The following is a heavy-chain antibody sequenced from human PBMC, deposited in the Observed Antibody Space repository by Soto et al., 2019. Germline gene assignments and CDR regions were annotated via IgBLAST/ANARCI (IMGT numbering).Heavy chain of an antibody. Sequence: PGESLKISCKGSGYSFTSYWIGWVRQMPGKGLEWMGIIYPGDSDTRYSPSFQGQVTISADKSISTAYLQWSSLKASDTAMYYCARRGREYSSSPLQFDPWGQGTTVTVSS. CDR1: GYSFTSYW. J-gene: IGHJ5*02. V-gene: IGHV5-51*01. D-gene: IGHD6-6*01. CDR3: ARRGREYSSSPLQFDP. CDR2: IYPGDSDT.